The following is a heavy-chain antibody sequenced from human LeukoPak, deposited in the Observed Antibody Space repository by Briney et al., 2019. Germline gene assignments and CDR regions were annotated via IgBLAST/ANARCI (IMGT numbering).Heavy chain of an antibody. Sequence: GGSLRLSCAASGFTFSSYAMHWVRQAPGKGLEWVAVISYDGNSEYYTDSVQGRFTISRDNSKSTLFLQMNSLRAEDTAVYFCAKDCCCSTTSCYVHYFDCWGQGTLATVSS. D-gene: IGHD2-2*01. CDR3: AKDCCCSTTSCYVHYFDC. CDR1: GFTFSSYA. CDR2: ISYDGNSE. V-gene: IGHV3-30*18. J-gene: IGHJ4*02.